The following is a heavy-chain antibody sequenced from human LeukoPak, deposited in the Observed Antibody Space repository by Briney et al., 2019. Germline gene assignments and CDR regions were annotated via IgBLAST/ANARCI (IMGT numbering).Heavy chain of an antibody. CDR1: GFTFSSYG. V-gene: IGHV3-33*06. D-gene: IGHD6-13*01. CDR2: IWYDGSNK. Sequence: GGSLRLSCAASGFTFSSYGMHWVRQAPGKGLEWVAVIWYDGSNKYYADSVKGRFTISRDNSKNTLYLQMNSLRAEDTAVYYCAKKGSSSWYVDYXXQGTXXTVS. J-gene: IGHJ4*02. CDR3: AKKGSSSWYVDY.